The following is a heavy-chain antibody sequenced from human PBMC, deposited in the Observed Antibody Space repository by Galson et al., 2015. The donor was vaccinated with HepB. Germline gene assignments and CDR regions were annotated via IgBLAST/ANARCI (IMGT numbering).Heavy chain of an antibody. CDR1: GFTFPRYA. CDR2: ITSNGGRT. CDR3: AKDGIMVSNNPYQLHF. J-gene: IGHJ4*02. D-gene: IGHD2-8*01. Sequence: SLRLSCAVSGFTFPRYAMTWVRQAPGKGLEWISSITSNGGRTFYTNSVKGRFTISRDNSRNTVVLQLSSLRPEDTAVYYCAKDGIMVSNNPYQLHFWGQGTLVSVSS. V-gene: IGHV3-23*01.